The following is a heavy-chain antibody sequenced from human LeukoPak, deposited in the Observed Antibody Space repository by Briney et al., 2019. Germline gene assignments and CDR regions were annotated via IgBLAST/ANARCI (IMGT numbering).Heavy chain of an antibody. CDR3: ARAVDSSGSFDY. J-gene: IGHJ4*02. CDR1: GGSISSYY. Sequence: SETLSLTCTVSGGSISSYYWSWLRQPPGKGLEWIGYIYYSGSTNYNPSLKSRVTISVDTSKNQFSLKLSSVTAADTAVYYCARAVDSSGSFDYWGQGTPVTVSS. D-gene: IGHD3-22*01. V-gene: IGHV4-59*01. CDR2: IYYSGST.